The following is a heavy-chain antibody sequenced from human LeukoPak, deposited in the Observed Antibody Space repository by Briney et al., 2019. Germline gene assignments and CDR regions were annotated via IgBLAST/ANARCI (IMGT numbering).Heavy chain of an antibody. CDR3: AKDLLPKLVLSLFDY. CDR2: IKQDGSEK. Sequence: PGGSLRLSCAASGFTFSSYWMSWVRQAPGKGLEWVANIKQDGSEKYYVDSVKGRFTISRDNSKNTLYLQMNSLRAEDTAVYYCAKDLLPKLVLSLFDYWGQGTLVTVSS. J-gene: IGHJ4*02. V-gene: IGHV3-7*03. CDR1: GFTFSSYW. D-gene: IGHD6-13*01.